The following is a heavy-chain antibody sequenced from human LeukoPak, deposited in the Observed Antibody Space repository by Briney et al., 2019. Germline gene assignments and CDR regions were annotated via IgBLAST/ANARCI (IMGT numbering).Heavy chain of an antibody. Sequence: KPGGSLRLSCAASGFTFSSYSMNWVRQAPGKGLEWVSSISSSSSYIYYADSVKGRFTISRDNAKNSLYLQMNILRAEDTAVYYCARLGTYCSSTSCYNHDAFDIWGQGTMVTVSS. D-gene: IGHD2-2*02. J-gene: IGHJ3*02. CDR1: GFTFSSYS. V-gene: IGHV3-21*01. CDR3: ARLGTYCSSTSCYNHDAFDI. CDR2: ISSSSSYI.